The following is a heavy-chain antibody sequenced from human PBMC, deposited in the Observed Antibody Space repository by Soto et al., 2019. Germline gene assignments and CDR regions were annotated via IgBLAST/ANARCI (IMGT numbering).Heavy chain of an antibody. CDR2: IYYSGST. V-gene: IGHV4-61*01. CDR3: ARVQLLPNPAADF. D-gene: IGHD3-10*01. CDR1: GGSVSSGSYY. Sequence: SETLSLTCTVSGGSVSSGSYYWSWIRQPPGKGLEWIGYIYYSGSTNYNPSLKSRVTISVDTSKNQFSLRSDDTAVYFCARVQLLPNPAADFWGQGTLVTVSS. J-gene: IGHJ4*02.